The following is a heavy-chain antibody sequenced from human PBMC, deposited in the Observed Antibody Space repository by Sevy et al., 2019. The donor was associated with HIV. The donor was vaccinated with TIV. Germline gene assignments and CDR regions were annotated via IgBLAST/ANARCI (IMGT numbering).Heavy chain of an antibody. CDR2: IWYDGSNK. CDR1: GFTFSSYV. Sequence: GGSLRLSCAASGFTFSSYVMHWVRQAPGKGLEWVAVIWYDGSNKYYADSVKGRFTISRDNSKNTLYLQMNSLRAEDTAVYYCAKVGTRSGWYSYYYYYMDVWGKGTTVTVS. CDR3: AKVGTRSGWYSYYYYYMDV. D-gene: IGHD6-19*01. J-gene: IGHJ6*03. V-gene: IGHV3-33*06.